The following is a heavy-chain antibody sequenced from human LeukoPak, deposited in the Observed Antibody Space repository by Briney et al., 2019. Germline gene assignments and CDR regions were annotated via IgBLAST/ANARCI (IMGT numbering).Heavy chain of an antibody. V-gene: IGHV3-21*04. J-gene: IGHJ4*02. CDR3: VRDRGTYRPIDY. D-gene: IGHD1-26*01. CDR2: ISYTGTYI. Sequence: GGSLRLSCAASAFSLKDYNMNWVRQAPGKGLEWVSSISYTGTYIYYADSVKGRFTVSRDNAQNSVYLQMNSLRVEDTAIYYCVRDRGTYRPIDYWGQGALVTVSS. CDR1: AFSLKDYN.